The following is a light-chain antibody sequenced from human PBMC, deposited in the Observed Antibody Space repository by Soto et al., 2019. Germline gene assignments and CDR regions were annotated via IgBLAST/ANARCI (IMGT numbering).Light chain of an antibody. CDR2: DAS. V-gene: IGKV3-11*01. CDR1: QSVSSY. CDR3: QQRSSWPWT. Sequence: EIVLTQSPATLSLSPGERATLSCRASQSVSSYLGWYQQKPGQAPRLLIYDASNRASGITARFSGSGSGTDFTLTISSLEPEDFAVYYWQQRSSWPWTFGQGTKVESK. J-gene: IGKJ1*01.